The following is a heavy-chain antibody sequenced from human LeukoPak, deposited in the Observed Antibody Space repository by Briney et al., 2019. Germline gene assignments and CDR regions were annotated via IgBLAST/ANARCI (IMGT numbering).Heavy chain of an antibody. Sequence: GGSLRLSCAASGFTFGSYAMSWVRQAPGKGLEWVSAISGSGVSTYFADSVKGRFTISRDNSKNTLYLQMNSLRVEDTAVYYCTSWGDTAAEYFQRWGRGTLVTVSS. V-gene: IGHV3-23*01. CDR3: TSWGDTAAEYFQR. J-gene: IGHJ1*01. CDR1: GFTFGSYA. CDR2: ISGSGVST. D-gene: IGHD2-21*02.